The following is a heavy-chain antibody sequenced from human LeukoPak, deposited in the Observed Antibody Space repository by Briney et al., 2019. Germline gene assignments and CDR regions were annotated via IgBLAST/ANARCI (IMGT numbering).Heavy chain of an antibody. CDR1: GYTFTSYD. Sequence: ASVKVSCKASGYTFTSYDINWVRQATGQGLEWMGWMNPNSGNTGYAQKFQGRVTMTRNTSISTAYMELSSLRSEDTAVYYCARDRPGEGNFWSGYYTHAFDIWGQGTMVTVSS. CDR2: MNPNSGNT. D-gene: IGHD3-3*01. V-gene: IGHV1-8*01. J-gene: IGHJ3*02. CDR3: ARDRPGEGNFWSGYYTHAFDI.